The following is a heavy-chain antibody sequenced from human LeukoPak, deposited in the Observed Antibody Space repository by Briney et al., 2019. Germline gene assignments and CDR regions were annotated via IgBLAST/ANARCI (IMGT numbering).Heavy chain of an antibody. J-gene: IGHJ4*02. Sequence: SETLSLTCTVSGGSISSSSYHWGWIRQPPGKGLEWIGSIYYSGSTYYDPSLKSRVTISVDTSKNQFSLKLSSVTAADTAVYYCAGDYGDGIDYWGQGTLVTVSS. CDR2: IYYSGST. D-gene: IGHD4-17*01. V-gene: IGHV4-39*07. CDR3: AGDYGDGIDY. CDR1: GGSISSSSYH.